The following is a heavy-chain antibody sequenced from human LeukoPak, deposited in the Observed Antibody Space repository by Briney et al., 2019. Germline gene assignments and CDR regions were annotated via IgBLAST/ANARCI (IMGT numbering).Heavy chain of an antibody. D-gene: IGHD1-26*01. CDR3: AKDLKWDLTDGFDY. V-gene: IGHV3-30*18. CDR2: ISYDVSNK. J-gene: IGHJ4*02. Sequence: GRSLRLSCAASGFTFSSYAMHWVRRAPGKGLEWVALISYDVSNKYYADSVKGRFTISRDNSKNTLYLQMNSLRAEDTAVYYCAKDLKWDLTDGFDYWGQGTLVTVSS. CDR1: GFTFSSYA.